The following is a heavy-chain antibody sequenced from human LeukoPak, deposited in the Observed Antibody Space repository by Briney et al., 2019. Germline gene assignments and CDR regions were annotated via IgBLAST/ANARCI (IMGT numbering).Heavy chain of an antibody. V-gene: IGHV1-69*06. D-gene: IGHD4-17*01. CDR1: GGTFSSYA. CDR2: IIPIFGTA. CDR3: ARISRPGTVTTGHFDY. Sequence: ASVKVSCKASGGTFSSYAISWVRQAPGQGLEWMGGIIPIFGTANYAQKFQGRVTITADKSTSTAYMELSSLRSEDTAVYYCARISRPGTVTTGHFDYWGQGTLVTVSS. J-gene: IGHJ4*02.